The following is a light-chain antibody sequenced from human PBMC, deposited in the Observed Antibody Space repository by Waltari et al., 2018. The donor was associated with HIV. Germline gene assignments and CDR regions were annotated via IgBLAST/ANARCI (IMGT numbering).Light chain of an antibody. CDR2: AAS. V-gene: IGKV1-39*01. J-gene: IGKJ3*01. CDR3: QQSSDLPST. Sequence: DIQMTQSPSSLSASIGDRVTITCRASQNINHYLNWYQHEPGKPHKLLIYAASTLQSGVPSRFSASGFGTDFTLTISNLQPEDFATYYCQQSSDLPSTFGPGTKVDIK. CDR1: QNINHY.